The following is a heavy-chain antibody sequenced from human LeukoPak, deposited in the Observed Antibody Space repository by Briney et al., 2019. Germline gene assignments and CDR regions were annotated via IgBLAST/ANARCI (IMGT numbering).Heavy chain of an antibody. CDR2: IRYDGSNK. D-gene: IGHD5-18*01. CDR1: GFTFSSYG. V-gene: IGHV3-30*02. CDR3: AKDDSGYSYGYAGPGDY. J-gene: IGHJ4*02. Sequence: GGPLRLSCAASGFTFSSYGMHWVRQAPGKGLEWVAFIRYDGSNKYYADSVKGRFTISRDNSKNTLYLQMNSLRAEDTAVYYCAKDDSGYSYGYAGPGDYWGQGTLVTVSS.